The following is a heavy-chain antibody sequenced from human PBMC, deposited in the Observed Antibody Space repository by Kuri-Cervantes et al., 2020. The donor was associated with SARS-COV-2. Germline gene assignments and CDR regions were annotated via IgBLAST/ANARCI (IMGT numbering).Heavy chain of an antibody. J-gene: IGHJ6*02. V-gene: IGHV3-30-3*01. D-gene: IGHD6-19*01. Sequence: LSLTCAASGFTFSSYAMHWVRQAPGKGLEWVAVISYDGSNKYYADSVKGRFTISRDNSKNTLYLQMNSLRAEDTAVYYCAKAWRGQWLASYYYYGMDVWGQGTTVTVSS. CDR2: ISYDGSNK. CDR1: GFTFSSYA. CDR3: AKAWRGQWLASYYYYGMDV.